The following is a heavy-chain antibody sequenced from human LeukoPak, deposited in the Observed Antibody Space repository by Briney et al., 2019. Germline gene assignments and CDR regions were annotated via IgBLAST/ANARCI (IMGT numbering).Heavy chain of an antibody. CDR3: ARDYIAMAGTGFDY. Sequence: GASVKVSCKASGYTFTDYYMHWMRQAPGQGLEWMGWINPKSGGANSAQKFQGRVTMTRDTSISTAYMELSRLRSDDTATYYCARDYIAMAGTGFDYWGQGTLVTVSS. V-gene: IGHV1-2*02. J-gene: IGHJ4*02. CDR1: GYTFTDYY. CDR2: INPKSGGA. D-gene: IGHD6-19*01.